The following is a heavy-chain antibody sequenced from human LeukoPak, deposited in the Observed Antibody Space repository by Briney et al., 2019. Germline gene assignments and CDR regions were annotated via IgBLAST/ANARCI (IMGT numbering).Heavy chain of an antibody. CDR2: ISGDGGST. D-gene: IGHD3-3*02. V-gene: IGHV3-43*02. J-gene: IGHJ3*02. CDR1: GFTFDDYA. CDR3: AKGVSFCPRSAFDI. Sequence: GGSLRLSCAASGFTFDDYAMHWVRQAPGKGLEWVSLISGDGGSTYYADSVKGRFTISRDNSKNSLYLQMNSLRTEDTALYYCAKGVSFCPRSAFDIWGQGTMVTVSS.